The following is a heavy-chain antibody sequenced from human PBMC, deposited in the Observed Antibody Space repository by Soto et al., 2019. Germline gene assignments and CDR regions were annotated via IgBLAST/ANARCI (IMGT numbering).Heavy chain of an antibody. CDR1: GFTFSNYA. CDR3: ANSVSPQSTNWYPHFDD. V-gene: IGHV3-23*01. J-gene: IGHJ4*02. CDR2: ISSTGDST. Sequence: EVQLLESGGGLVQPGGSLRLSCAASGFTFSNYAMSWVRQAPGKGLEWVSAISSTGDSTYYADSARGRFTISRDNSKNNLYLQMSSPRAEDTAVYYCANSVSPQSTNWYPHFDDWGQGTLVTVSS. D-gene: IGHD6-13*01.